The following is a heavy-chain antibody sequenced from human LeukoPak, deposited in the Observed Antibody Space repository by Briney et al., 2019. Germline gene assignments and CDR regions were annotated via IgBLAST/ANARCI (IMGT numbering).Heavy chain of an antibody. CDR1: GFTFSSYS. J-gene: IGHJ4*02. D-gene: IGHD1-26*01. CDR2: ISSSSSTI. Sequence: TGGSLRLSCAASGFTFSSYSMNWVRQAPGKGLEWVSYISSSSSTIYYADSVKGRFTISRDNAKNSLYLQMNSLRAEDTAVYYCAKDALQVGGYFDYWGQGTLVTVSS. CDR3: AKDALQVGGYFDY. V-gene: IGHV3-48*01.